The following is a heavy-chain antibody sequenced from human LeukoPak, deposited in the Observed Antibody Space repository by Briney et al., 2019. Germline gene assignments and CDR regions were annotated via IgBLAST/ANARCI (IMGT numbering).Heavy chain of an antibody. CDR1: GASINNNF. Sequence: SETLSLTCTVSGASINNNFWTWIRQPPGKGLEWIGYIYSSGSANYNPSLKSRVTISVDTSKNQFSLKLSSVTAADTAVYYCARETGDNSVDYWGQGTLVTVSS. D-gene: IGHD4-23*01. CDR3: ARETGDNSVDY. V-gene: IGHV4-59*01. CDR2: IYSSGSA. J-gene: IGHJ4*02.